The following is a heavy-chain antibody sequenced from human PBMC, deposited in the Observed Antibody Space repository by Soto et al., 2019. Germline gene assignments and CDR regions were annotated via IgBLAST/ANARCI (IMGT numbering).Heavy chain of an antibody. V-gene: IGHV1-69*12. D-gene: IGHD3-9*01. CDR1: GGTFSSYA. CDR3: ARAREALRYSDWLNWFDS. J-gene: IGHJ5*01. Sequence: QVQLVQSGAEVKKPGSSVKVSCKASGGTFSSYAISWVRQAPGQGLEWMGGIIPIFGTANYAQKFQGRVTITADESTSTAYMDLSSLRSQDTSLYYCARAREALRYSDWLNWFDSWGQGTLVTVSS. CDR2: IIPIFGTA.